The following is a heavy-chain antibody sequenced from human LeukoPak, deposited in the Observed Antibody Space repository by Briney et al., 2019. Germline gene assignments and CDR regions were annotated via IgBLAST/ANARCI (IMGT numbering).Heavy chain of an antibody. V-gene: IGHV3-30*03. CDR3: ATKDSGQQLGPY. Sequence: PGGSLRLSCAASGXTFNNYGMHWVRQAPGKGLEWVAVISYDGFNKYYADSVKGRFTISRDNSKNTLYLQMNSLRAEDTAVYYCATKDSGQQLGPYWGQGSLVTVSS. CDR2: ISYDGFNK. CDR1: GXTFNNYG. J-gene: IGHJ4*02. D-gene: IGHD6-13*01.